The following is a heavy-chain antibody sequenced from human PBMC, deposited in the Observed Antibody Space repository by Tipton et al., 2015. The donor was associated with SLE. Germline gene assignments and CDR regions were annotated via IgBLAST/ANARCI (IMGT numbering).Heavy chain of an antibody. CDR3: AKTDFSGSSGFYYYYYYMDV. Sequence: TLSLTCTVSGGSINSYYWSWIRQPPGKGLEWIGSIYHSGSTYYNPSLKSRVTISVDTSKNQFSLKLSSVTAADTAVYYCAKTDFSGSSGFYYYYYYMDVWGKGTTVTVSS. CDR2: IYHSGST. V-gene: IGHV4-59*04. D-gene: IGHD1-26*01. CDR1: GGSINSYY. J-gene: IGHJ6*03.